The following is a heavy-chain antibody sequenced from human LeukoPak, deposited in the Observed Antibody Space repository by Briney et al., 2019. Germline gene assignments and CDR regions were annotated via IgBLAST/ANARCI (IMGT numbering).Heavy chain of an antibody. CDR1: GYTLTELS. Sequence: ASVKVSCKVSGYTLTELSMHWVRQAPGKGLEWMGGFDPEDGETIYAQKFQGRVTMTEDTSTDTAYMELSSLRSEDTAVYYCARSVVEYSGYDFGYYFDYWGQGTLVTVSS. D-gene: IGHD5-12*01. CDR2: FDPEDGET. CDR3: ARSVVEYSGYDFGYYFDY. J-gene: IGHJ4*02. V-gene: IGHV1-24*01.